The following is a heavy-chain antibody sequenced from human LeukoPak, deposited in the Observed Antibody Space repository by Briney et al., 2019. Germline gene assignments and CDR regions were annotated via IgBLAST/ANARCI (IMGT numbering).Heavy chain of an antibody. CDR2: MYSSGST. Sequence: PSETLSLTCTVSGGSISSSSYYWGWVRQPPGKGLEWIGSMYSSGSTYYNPSLKSRVTISVDTSKNQFSLKLSSVTAADTAVYYCARSGSGYLRYYFDYWGQGTLVTVSS. D-gene: IGHD5-12*01. CDR1: GGSISSSSYY. CDR3: ARSGSGYLRYYFDY. V-gene: IGHV4-39*07. J-gene: IGHJ4*02.